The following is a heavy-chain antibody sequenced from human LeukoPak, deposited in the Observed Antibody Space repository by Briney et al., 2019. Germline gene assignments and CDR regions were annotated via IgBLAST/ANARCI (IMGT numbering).Heavy chain of an antibody. CDR1: GFTFSSYG. CDR2: VSGSGGDT. J-gene: IGHJ3*02. V-gene: IGHV3-23*01. D-gene: IGHD1-1*01. CDR3: AKELIILPTGTVAFDI. Sequence: GGSLRLSCAASGFTFSSYGMRWVRQAPGKGLEWVSAVSGSGGDTYYADSVKGRFTISRDNSKNTLYLQMNSLRAEDTAVYYCAKELIILPTGTVAFDIWGQGTMVPVSS.